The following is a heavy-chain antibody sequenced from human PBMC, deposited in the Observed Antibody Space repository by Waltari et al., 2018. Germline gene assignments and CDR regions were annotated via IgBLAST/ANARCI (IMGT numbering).Heavy chain of an antibody. CDR1: GGSISSGSSY. Sequence: QVQLQESGPGLVKPSQTLSLTCTVSGGSISSGSSYWSWIRQPAGKGLEWIGRIYTSGSTNYNPSLKSRVTISVDTSKNQFSLKLSSVTAADTAVYYCARDRRDGYTDYWGQGTLVTVSS. V-gene: IGHV4-61*02. CDR2: IYTSGST. J-gene: IGHJ4*02. D-gene: IGHD5-12*01. CDR3: ARDRRDGYTDY.